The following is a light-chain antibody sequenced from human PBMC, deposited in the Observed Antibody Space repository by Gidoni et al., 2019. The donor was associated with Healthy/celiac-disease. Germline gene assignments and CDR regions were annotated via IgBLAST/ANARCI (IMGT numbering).Light chain of an antibody. J-gene: IGKJ3*01. V-gene: IGKV3-11*01. Sequence: EIVLTQSPATLSLSPGERATLSCRASQSVSRYLAWYQQIPGLPARFSGSGSGTDFTLTSSSLEPEDFEVYYCQQRSNWHPGFTFGPGTKVDIK. CDR1: QSVSRY. CDR3: QQRSNWHPGFT.